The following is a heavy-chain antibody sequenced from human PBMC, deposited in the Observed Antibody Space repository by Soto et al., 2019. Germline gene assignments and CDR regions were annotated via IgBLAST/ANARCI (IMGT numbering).Heavy chain of an antibody. J-gene: IGHJ4*02. CDR2: ISYDGSNK. CDR1: GFTFSSYG. CDR3: AKDYYDSSGYLIYYFDY. V-gene: IGHV3-30*18. D-gene: IGHD3-22*01. Sequence: GGSLRLSCAASGFTFSSYGMHWVRQAPGKGLEWVAVISYDGSNKYYADSVKGRFTISRDNSKNTLYLQMNSLRAEDTAVYCCAKDYYDSSGYLIYYFDYWGQGTLVTVSS.